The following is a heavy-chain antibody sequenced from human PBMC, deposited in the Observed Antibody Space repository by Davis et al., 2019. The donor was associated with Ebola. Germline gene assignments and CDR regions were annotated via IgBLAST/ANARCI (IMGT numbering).Heavy chain of an antibody. CDR2: IYYSGST. J-gene: IGHJ5*02. CDR1: SGSISSYY. V-gene: IGHV4-59*08. CDR3: ASGYDTITWSDP. Sequence: MPSETLSLTCTVSSGSISSYYWSWIRQPPGKELEWIGYIYYSGSTNYNPSLKSRVTISVDTSKNQFSLKLSSVTAADTAVYYCASGYDTITWSDPWGQGTLVTVSS. D-gene: IGHD5-12*01.